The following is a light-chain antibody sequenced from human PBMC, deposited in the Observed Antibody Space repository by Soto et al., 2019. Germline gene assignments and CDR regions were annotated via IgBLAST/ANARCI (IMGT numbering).Light chain of an antibody. CDR3: SSYAGSNNYV. J-gene: IGLJ1*01. V-gene: IGLV1-40*01. CDR1: SSNIGAGYD. Sequence: QSVLTQPPSVSGAPGQRVTISCTGSSSNIGAGYDVHWYQQRPETAPKLMIYEVSKRPSGVPDRFSGSKSGNTASLTVSGLQAEDEADYYCSSYAGSNNYVFGTGTKVTVL. CDR2: EVS.